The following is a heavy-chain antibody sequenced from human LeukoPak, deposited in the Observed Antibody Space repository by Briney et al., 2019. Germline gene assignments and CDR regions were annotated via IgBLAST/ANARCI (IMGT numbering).Heavy chain of an antibody. CDR3: AREYGSGLYYFDY. CDR2: ISYDGGKK. Sequence: PGRSLRLSCAASGFTFSSHDMHWVRQAPGKGLEWVAIISYDGGKKDYADSVKGRLTISRDNSKNTLYLQMNSLRAEDTAVYYCAREYGSGLYYFDYWGQGTLVTVSS. CDR1: GFTFSSHD. V-gene: IGHV3-30*03. D-gene: IGHD3-10*01. J-gene: IGHJ4*02.